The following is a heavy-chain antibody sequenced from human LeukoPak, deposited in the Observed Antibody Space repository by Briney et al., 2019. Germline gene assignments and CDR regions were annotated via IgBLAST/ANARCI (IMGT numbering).Heavy chain of an antibody. CDR2: ISSSSSYI. V-gene: IGHV3-21*01. J-gene: IGHJ6*02. Sequence: PGGSLRLSCAASGFTFSSYSMNWVRQAPGKGLEWVSSISSSSSYIYYADSVKGRFTTSRDNAKNSLYLQMNSLRAEDTAVYYCARGKQTYYDILTGYYGWDYYYYYGMDVWGQGTTVTVSS. D-gene: IGHD3-9*01. CDR3: ARGKQTYYDILTGYYGWDYYYYYGMDV. CDR1: GFTFSSYS.